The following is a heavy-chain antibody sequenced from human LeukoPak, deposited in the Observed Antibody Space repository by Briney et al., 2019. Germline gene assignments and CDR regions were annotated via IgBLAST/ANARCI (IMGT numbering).Heavy chain of an antibody. Sequence: GGSLRLSCAASGFTFDDYGMSWVRQAPGKGLEWISGINWNGGSTGYADSVKGRFTISRDNAKNSLYLQMNSLRAEDTALYHCARVPYCGGDCYSGWFDPWGQGTLVTVSS. CDR1: GFTFDDYG. J-gene: IGHJ5*02. V-gene: IGHV3-20*01. CDR2: INWNGGST. D-gene: IGHD2-21*02. CDR3: ARVPYCGGDCYSGWFDP.